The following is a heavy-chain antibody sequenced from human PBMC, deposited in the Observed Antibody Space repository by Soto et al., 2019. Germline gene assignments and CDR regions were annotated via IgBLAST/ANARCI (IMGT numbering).Heavy chain of an antibody. CDR1: GFTFSTYG. V-gene: IGHV3-23*01. CDR2: LPALGTNT. D-gene: IGHD1-26*01. Sequence: EVQLLESGGGLVQPGGSLRLSCAASGFTFSTYGMSWVRQAPGKGLEWVSALPALGTNTYYADSVKGRFTLSRDNSKNTLFLQMSNLRAGDTAVYYCAKKSGVGATWYFDYWGQGTLVTVSS. J-gene: IGHJ4*02. CDR3: AKKSGVGATWYFDY.